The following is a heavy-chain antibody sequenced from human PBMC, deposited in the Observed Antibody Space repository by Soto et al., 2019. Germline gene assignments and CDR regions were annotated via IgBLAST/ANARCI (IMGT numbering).Heavy chain of an antibody. J-gene: IGHJ5*02. CDR1: GGTFSSYA. CDR2: IIPIFGTA. CDR3: VGEIAAAGTRNWFDT. Sequence: SVKVSCKASGGTFSSYAISWVRQAPGQGLEWMGGIIPIFGTANYAQKFQGRVTITADESTSTAYMELSSLRSEDTAVYYCVGEIAAAGTRNWFDTWGQGALVTVSS. V-gene: IGHV1-69*13. D-gene: IGHD6-13*01.